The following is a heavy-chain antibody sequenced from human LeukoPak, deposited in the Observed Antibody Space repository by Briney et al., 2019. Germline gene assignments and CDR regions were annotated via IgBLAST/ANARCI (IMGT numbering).Heavy chain of an antibody. V-gene: IGHV4-39*07. CDR2: LSYGGSP. J-gene: IGHJ4*02. CDR1: GGSISSSSYF. Sequence: PSETLSLTCTVSGGSISSSSYFWGWIRQPPGKGLGWIGRLSYGGSPYYNPSLKSRVTISVDTSNNHFSLKLSSVTAADTAVYYCARGDRAMVTFDYWGRGTLVTVSS. CDR3: ARGDRAMVTFDY. D-gene: IGHD5-18*01.